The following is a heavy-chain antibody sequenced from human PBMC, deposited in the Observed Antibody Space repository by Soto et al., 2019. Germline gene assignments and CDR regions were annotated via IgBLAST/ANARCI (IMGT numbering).Heavy chain of an antibody. D-gene: IGHD1-26*01. CDR2: IGPESGAT. CDR1: GYTFTGHY. J-gene: IGHJ4*02. V-gene: IGHV1-2*02. Sequence: ASVKVSCKASGYTFTGHYIHWVRQAPEQGPEWMGEIGPESGATRDAQMFQGRVTMTMDTSITTVYMELNNLRPDDTAVYYCGRGRSGQIVVFYWGQGTPVTVSS. CDR3: GRGRSGQIVVFY.